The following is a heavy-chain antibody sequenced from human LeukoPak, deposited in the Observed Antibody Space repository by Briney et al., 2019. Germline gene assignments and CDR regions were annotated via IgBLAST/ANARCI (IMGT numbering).Heavy chain of an antibody. CDR2: IKSKPDGGTT. D-gene: IGHD3-22*01. Sequence: GGSLRLSCAASGFTFRNAWMNWVRQAPGKGLEWVGRIKSKPDGGTTDYAAPVKGRFTISRDDSKNILYLQMNSLTTEDTAVYYCTTYYYDSSGHPYLDYWGQGTLVTVSS. J-gene: IGHJ4*02. V-gene: IGHV3-15*07. CDR1: GFTFRNAW. CDR3: TTYYYDSSGHPYLDY.